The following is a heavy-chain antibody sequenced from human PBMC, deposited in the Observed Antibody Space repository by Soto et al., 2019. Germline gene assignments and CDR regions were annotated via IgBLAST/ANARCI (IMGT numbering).Heavy chain of an antibody. CDR1: GYTFTSYG. D-gene: IGHD6-13*01. J-gene: IGHJ6*02. CDR2: ISAYNGNT. Sequence: ASVKVSCKASGYTFTSYGISWVRQAPGQGLEWMGWISAYNGNTNYAQKLQGRVTMTTDTSTSTAYMELRSLRSDDTAVYYCARDRPKQWIDTAGDYYYYYYGMDVWG. CDR3: ARDRPKQWIDTAGDYYYYYYGMDV. V-gene: IGHV1-18*01.